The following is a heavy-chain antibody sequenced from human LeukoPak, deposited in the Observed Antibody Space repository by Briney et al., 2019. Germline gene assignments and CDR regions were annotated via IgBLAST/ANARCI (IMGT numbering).Heavy chain of an antibody. V-gene: IGHV4-59*01. CDR1: GGSISSYY. Sequence: PSETLSLTCTVSGGSISSYYWSWIRQPPGKGLEWIGYIYYSGSTNYNPSLKSRVTISVDTSKNQFSLKLSSVTAADTAVYYCARNARVVPATYYYYYMDVWGKGTTVTISS. D-gene: IGHD2-2*01. CDR2: IYYSGST. CDR3: ARNARVVPATYYYYYMDV. J-gene: IGHJ6*03.